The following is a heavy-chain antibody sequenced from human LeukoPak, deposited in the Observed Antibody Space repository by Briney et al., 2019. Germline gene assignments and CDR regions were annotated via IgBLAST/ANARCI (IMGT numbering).Heavy chain of an antibody. CDR2: IKQDGSKK. D-gene: IGHD3-22*01. CDR3: ATPLDYYDSSGYHQGGD. CDR1: GFPFSNW. V-gene: IGHV3-7*03. Sequence: GGSLRLSCVASGFPFSNWMTWVRQAPGKGLEWVANIKQDGSKKSYVDSVKGRFTISRDNAKNSLYLQMNSLRAEDTAVYYCATPLDYYDSSGYHQGGDWGQGTLVTVSS. J-gene: IGHJ4*02.